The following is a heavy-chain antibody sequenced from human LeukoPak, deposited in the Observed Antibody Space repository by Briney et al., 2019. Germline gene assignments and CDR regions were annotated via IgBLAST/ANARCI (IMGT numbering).Heavy chain of an antibody. D-gene: IGHD3-9*01. J-gene: IGHJ5*02. CDR2: IYYSGST. V-gene: IGHV4-34*09. Sequence: SETLSLTCAVYGVSFSGYYWSWIRQPPRKRLDWIGYIYYSGSTHYNPSLKSRVTISVDTSKNQFSLKLSSVTAADTAVYYCARDMTDWWFDPWGQGTLVTVSS. CDR1: GVSFSGYY. CDR3: ARDMTDWWFDP.